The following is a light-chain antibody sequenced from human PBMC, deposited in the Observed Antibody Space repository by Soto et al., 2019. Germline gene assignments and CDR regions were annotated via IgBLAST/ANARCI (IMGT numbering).Light chain of an antibody. J-gene: IGKJ2*01. CDR3: HQYNQWHT. Sequence: EIVLTQSPGTLSLSPGERATLSCRASQSVSSNYLAWYQQKPGQAPKVLIYRASIRATGIPDRFTDSGSGTEFTLTISSLQSEDSAVYYCHQYNQWHTFGQGTKLEVK. CDR1: QSVSSNY. CDR2: RAS. V-gene: IGKV3-20*01.